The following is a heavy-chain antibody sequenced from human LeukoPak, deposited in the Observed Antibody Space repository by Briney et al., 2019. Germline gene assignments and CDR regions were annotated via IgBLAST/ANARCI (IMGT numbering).Heavy chain of an antibody. CDR1: GDSVSSDSAA. Sequence: SQALSLTCAISGDSVSSDSAAWNWIRQSPSRGLEWLGRTYYRSKWYNDYAVSVKSRITINPDTSKNQFSLQLNSVTPEDTAVYYCARDRADIVVSAGGFDPWGQGTLVTVSS. CDR3: ARDRADIVVSAGGFDP. J-gene: IGHJ5*02. V-gene: IGHV6-1*01. CDR2: TYYRSKWYN. D-gene: IGHD2-2*01.